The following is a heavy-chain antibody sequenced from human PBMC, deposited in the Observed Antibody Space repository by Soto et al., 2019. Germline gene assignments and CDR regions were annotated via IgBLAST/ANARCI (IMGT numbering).Heavy chain of an antibody. CDR1: GFTFSSYS. CDR3: ARDPGSRLFGESYYYYYGMDV. CDR2: ISSSSSYI. V-gene: IGHV3-21*01. D-gene: IGHD3-10*02. Sequence: EVQLVESGGGLVKPGGSLRLSCAASGFTFSSYSMNWVRQAPGKGLEWVSSISSSSSYIYYADSVKGRFTISRDNAKNSLYLQMNSLRAEDTAVYYCARDPGSRLFGESYYYYYGMDVWGQGTTVTVSS. J-gene: IGHJ6*02.